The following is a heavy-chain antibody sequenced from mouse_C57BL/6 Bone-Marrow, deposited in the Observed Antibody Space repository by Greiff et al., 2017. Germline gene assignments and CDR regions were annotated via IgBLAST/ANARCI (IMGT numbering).Heavy chain of an antibody. CDR3: ARHPYYGNYDAMDY. Sequence: EVHLVESGGGLVQPGGSLKLSCAASGFTFSDYGMAWVRQAPRKGPEWVAFLSNLAYSIYYADTVTGRFTISRGNAKNTLYLEMSSLRSEDTAMYYCARHPYYGNYDAMDYWGQGTSVTVSS. D-gene: IGHD2-10*01. J-gene: IGHJ4*01. CDR2: LSNLAYSI. CDR1: GFTFSDYG. V-gene: IGHV5-15*01.